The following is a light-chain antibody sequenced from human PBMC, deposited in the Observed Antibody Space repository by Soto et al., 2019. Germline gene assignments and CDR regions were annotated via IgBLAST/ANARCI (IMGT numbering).Light chain of an antibody. CDR3: QQYNSYPLT. Sequence: DIQMTQSPSTLSASVGDRVTITCRVSQSISSRLAWYQQKPGKAPKLLIYMASSLESGVPSRISGSGSGTEFTLTISSLQPDDFATYYCQQYNSYPLTFGGGTKVEIK. J-gene: IGKJ4*01. CDR2: MAS. V-gene: IGKV1-5*03. CDR1: QSISSR.